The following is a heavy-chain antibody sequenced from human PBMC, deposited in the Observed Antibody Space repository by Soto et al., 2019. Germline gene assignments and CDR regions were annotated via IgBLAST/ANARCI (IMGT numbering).Heavy chain of an antibody. CDR1: GYTFTGYY. Sequence: GASVKVSCKASGYTFTGYYMHWVRPAPGQGLEWMGCINPNSGGTNYAQKFQGWVTMTRDTSITTGYMELSRLRSDDTAVYYCARAAYYYESSGYYPGDYWGQGTLVT. V-gene: IGHV1-2*04. CDR3: ARAAYYYESSGYYPGDY. J-gene: IGHJ4*02. D-gene: IGHD3-22*01. CDR2: INPNSGGT.